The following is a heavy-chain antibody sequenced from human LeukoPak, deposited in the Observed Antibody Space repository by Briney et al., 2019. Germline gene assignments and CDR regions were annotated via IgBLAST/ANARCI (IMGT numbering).Heavy chain of an antibody. D-gene: IGHD3-10*01. V-gene: IGHV3-23*01. CDR2: ISGSGGST. CDR1: GFTFSSYA. J-gene: IGHJ4*02. CDR3: ATYLSKLWFGELSYFDY. Sequence: GGSLRLSCAASGFTFSSYAMSWVRQAPGKGLEWVSAISGSGGSTYYADSVKGRFTISRDNSKNTLYLQMNSLRAEDTAVYYCATYLSKLWFGELSYFDYWGQGTLVTVSS.